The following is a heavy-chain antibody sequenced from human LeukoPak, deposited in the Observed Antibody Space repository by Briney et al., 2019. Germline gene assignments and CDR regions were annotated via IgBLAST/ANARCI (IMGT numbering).Heavy chain of an antibody. CDR3: AKGLVGYYDSSGYYPDY. V-gene: IGHV3-23*01. CDR2: ISGSGGST. D-gene: IGHD3-22*01. CDR1: GFTFSSYA. Sequence: GGSLRLSCAASGFTFSSYAVSWVRQAPGKGLEWVSAISGSGGSTYYADSVKGRFTISRDNSKNTLYLQMNSLRAEDTAVYYCAKGLVGYYDSSGYYPDYWGQGTLVTVSS. J-gene: IGHJ4*02.